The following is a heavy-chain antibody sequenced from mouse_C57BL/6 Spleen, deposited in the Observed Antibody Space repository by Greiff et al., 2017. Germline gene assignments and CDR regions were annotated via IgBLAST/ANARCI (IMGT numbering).Heavy chain of an antibody. J-gene: IGHJ2*01. Sequence: EVHLVESGEGLVKPGGSLKLSCAASGFTFSSYAMSWVRQTPEKRLEWVAYISSGGDYIYYADTDRIDRLIALSRFTISRDNARNTLYLQMSSLKSEDTAMYYCTRDSPGYYFDYWGQGTTLTVSS. CDR2: ISSGGDYI. CDR1: GFTFSSYA. V-gene: IGHV5-9-1*02. D-gene: IGHD4-1*01. CDR3: TRDSPGYYFDY.